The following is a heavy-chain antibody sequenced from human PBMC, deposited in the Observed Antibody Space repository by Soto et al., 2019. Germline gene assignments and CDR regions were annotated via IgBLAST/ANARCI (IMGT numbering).Heavy chain of an antibody. CDR1: GFTFSNAW. CDR3: TTDGPRGYSYGYYYFDY. CDR2: IKSKTDGGTT. Sequence: GGSLRLSCAASGFTFSNAWMSWVRQAPGKGLEWVGRIKSKTDGGTTDYAAPVKGRFTISRDDSKNTLYLQMNSLKTEDTAVYYCTTDGPRGYSYGYYYFDYWGQGTLVTGSS. V-gene: IGHV3-15*01. D-gene: IGHD5-18*01. J-gene: IGHJ4*02.